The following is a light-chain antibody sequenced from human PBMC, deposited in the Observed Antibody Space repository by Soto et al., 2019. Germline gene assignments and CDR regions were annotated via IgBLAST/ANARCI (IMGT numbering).Light chain of an antibody. V-gene: IGLV1-44*01. CDR1: SSNIGSNT. CDR2: NNN. Sequence: QSVLTQPPSASGTPGQRVTISCSGSSSNIGSNTVSWYQQFPGTAPKLLIHNNNQRPSGVPDRFSGSKSGTSASLAISGLQSDDEADYYCAAWDDSLDGFWVFGGGPSSPS. J-gene: IGLJ3*02. CDR3: AAWDDSLDGFWV.